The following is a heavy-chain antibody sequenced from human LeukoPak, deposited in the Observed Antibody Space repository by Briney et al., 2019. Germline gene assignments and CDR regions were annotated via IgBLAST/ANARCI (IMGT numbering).Heavy chain of an antibody. CDR3: AKGTVTIRSYYYYYMDV. J-gene: IGHJ6*03. Sequence: GGSLRLSCAASGFTFSSYAMSWVRQAPGKGLEWVSAISGSGGSTYYADSVKGRFTISRDNSKSTLYLQMNSLRAEDTAVYYCAKGTVTIRSYYYYYMDVWGKGTTVTVSS. CDR2: ISGSGGST. D-gene: IGHD4-17*01. CDR1: GFTFSSYA. V-gene: IGHV3-23*01.